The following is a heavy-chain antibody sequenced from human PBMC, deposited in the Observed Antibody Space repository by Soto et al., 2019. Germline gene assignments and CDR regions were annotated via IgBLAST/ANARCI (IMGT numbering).Heavy chain of an antibody. CDR1: GFTFSVYA. J-gene: IGHJ4*02. CDR3: AKALYGGFTF. D-gene: IGHD3-10*01. CDR2: ISGSGDST. V-gene: IGHV3-23*01. Sequence: GGSLRLSCAASGFTFSVYAMSWVRQAPGKGLEWVSGISGSGDSTHYADSVKGRFTVSRDNSKSMLYLQTNSLRAEDTAIYYCAKALYGGFTFWGQGILVTISA.